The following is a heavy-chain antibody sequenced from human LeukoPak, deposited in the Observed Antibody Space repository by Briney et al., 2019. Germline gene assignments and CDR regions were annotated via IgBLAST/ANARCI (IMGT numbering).Heavy chain of an antibody. D-gene: IGHD1-14*01. CDR1: GGSISSGDYY. CDR2: ISYSGST. V-gene: IGHV4-30-4*01. Sequence: PSETLSLTCTVSGGSISSGDYYWSWIRQPPGKDLECIGYISYSGSTYYNPSLKSRVTLSVDTSKNQFSLKLSSVTAADTAVYYCARESRIRDWFDPWGQGTLVTVSS. J-gene: IGHJ5*02. CDR3: ARESRIRDWFDP.